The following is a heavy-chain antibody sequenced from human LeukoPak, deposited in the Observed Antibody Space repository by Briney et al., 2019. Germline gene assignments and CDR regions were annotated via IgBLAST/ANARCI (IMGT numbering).Heavy chain of an antibody. Sequence: GGSLRLSCAASGFTFSNYNMNWVRQTPGKGLERVSSISSDSRYIYYADSVRGRLAISRDNAKNSLYLHMNSLRAEDTAVYYCASPGRDYYDSSGYDAGGAFDFWGQGTMVTVSS. CDR1: GFTFSNYN. J-gene: IGHJ3*01. V-gene: IGHV3-21*01. CDR3: ASPGRDYYDSSGYDAGGAFDF. CDR2: ISSDSRYI. D-gene: IGHD3-22*01.